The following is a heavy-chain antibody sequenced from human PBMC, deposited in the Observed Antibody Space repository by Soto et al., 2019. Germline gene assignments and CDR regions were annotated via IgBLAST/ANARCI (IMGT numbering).Heavy chain of an antibody. V-gene: IGHV4-31*01. Sequence: QVQLQESGPGLVRPSQTLSLTCTVSGGSLTSGGYYWSWIRQHPGRGLEWIGYIYYTGTTYYNPSLKSLFSISIDTSKNQFSLKLSSVTAADTAMYYCACSSFEWNYPENYFDPWGQGTLVTVSS. CDR3: ACSSFEWNYPENYFDP. CDR1: GGSLTSGGYY. D-gene: IGHD6-13*01. J-gene: IGHJ5*02. CDR2: IYYTGTT.